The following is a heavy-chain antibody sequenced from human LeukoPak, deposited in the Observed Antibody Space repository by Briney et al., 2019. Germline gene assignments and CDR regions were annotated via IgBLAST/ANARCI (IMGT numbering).Heavy chain of an antibody. CDR1: GYTFTSYA. J-gene: IGHJ6*03. CDR3: ARVHGAVYYYYMDV. CDR2: IIPIFGTA. V-gene: IGHV1-69*13. Sequence: SVKVSCKASGYTFTSYAMNWVRQAPGQGLEWMGGIIPIFGTANYAQKFQGRVTITADESTSTAYMELSSLRSEDTAVYYCARVHGAVYYYYMDVWGKGTTVTVSS. D-gene: IGHD3-10*01.